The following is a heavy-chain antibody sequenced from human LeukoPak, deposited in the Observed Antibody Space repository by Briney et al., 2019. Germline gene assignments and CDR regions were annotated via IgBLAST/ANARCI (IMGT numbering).Heavy chain of an antibody. Sequence: GGSLRLSCAASGFTLSSYSMNWVRQAPGKGLEWVSSISSSSSYIYYADSVKGRFAISRDNAKNSLYLQMNSLRAEDTAVYYCARALGSPLDYWGQGTLVTVSS. J-gene: IGHJ4*02. V-gene: IGHV3-21*01. CDR2: ISSSSSYI. D-gene: IGHD1-26*01. CDR3: ARALGSPLDY. CDR1: GFTLSSYS.